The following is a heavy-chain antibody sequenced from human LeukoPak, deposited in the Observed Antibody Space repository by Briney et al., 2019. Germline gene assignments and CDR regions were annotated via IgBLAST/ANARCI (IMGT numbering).Heavy chain of an antibody. CDR1: GGSISSYY. D-gene: IGHD6-19*01. J-gene: IGHJ5*02. CDR2: IYYSGST. V-gene: IGHV4-59*08. CDR3: ARGVRQWRNWFDP. Sequence: SETLSLTCTVSGGSISSYYWSWIRQPPGKGLEWIGYIYYSGSTNYNPSLKSRVTISVDTSKNQFSLKLSSVTAADTAVYYCARGVRQWRNWFDPWGQGTLVTVSS.